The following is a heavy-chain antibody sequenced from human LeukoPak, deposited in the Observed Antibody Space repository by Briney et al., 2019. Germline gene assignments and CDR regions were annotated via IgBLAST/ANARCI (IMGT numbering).Heavy chain of an antibody. CDR3: AKDQGLFYYDSSGSAFDI. Sequence: GGSLRLSCAASGFTFSDYYMSWIRQAPGKGLEWVAFIRYDGSNKYYADSVKGRFTISRDNSKNTLYLQMNSLRAEDTAVYYCAKDQGLFYYDSSGSAFDIWGQGTMVTVSS. D-gene: IGHD3-22*01. CDR1: GFTFSDYY. J-gene: IGHJ3*02. CDR2: IRYDGSNK. V-gene: IGHV3-30*02.